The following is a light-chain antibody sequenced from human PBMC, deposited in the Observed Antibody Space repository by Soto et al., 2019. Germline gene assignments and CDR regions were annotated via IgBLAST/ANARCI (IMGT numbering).Light chain of an antibody. CDR3: QHYNSYSEA. CDR1: QTISSW. J-gene: IGKJ1*01. V-gene: IGKV1-5*03. Sequence: IPMTQSPSTLSAFVGDRVTITCRASQTISSWLAWYQQKPGKAPKLLIYKASTLKSGVPSRFSGSGSGTEFTLTISSLQPDDFATYYCQHYNSYSEAFGQGTKVDIK. CDR2: KAS.